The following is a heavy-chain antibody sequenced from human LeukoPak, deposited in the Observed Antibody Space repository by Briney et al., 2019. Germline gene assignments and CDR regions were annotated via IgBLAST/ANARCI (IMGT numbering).Heavy chain of an antibody. CDR3: ARDLVPAAPHLDYYYYYMDV. CDR2: ISAYNGNT. D-gene: IGHD2-2*01. Sequence: ASVKVSCKASGYTFTSYGISWVRQAPGQGLEWMGWISAYNGNTNYAQKLQGRVTMTTDTSTNTAYMELRSLRSDDTAVYYCARDLVPAAPHLDYYYYYMDVWGKGTTVTVSS. CDR1: GYTFTSYG. J-gene: IGHJ6*03. V-gene: IGHV1-18*01.